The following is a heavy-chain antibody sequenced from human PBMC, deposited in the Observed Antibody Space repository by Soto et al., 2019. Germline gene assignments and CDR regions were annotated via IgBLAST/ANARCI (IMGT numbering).Heavy chain of an antibody. CDR2: SRSKANNYAT. CDR3: ASLIYDSSNFYDNDY. V-gene: IGHV3-73*02. Sequence: EVQLVESGGGLVQPGGSLRLSCAASGFTFSGSSMHWVRQASGKGLEWVARSRSKANNYATTYAASVKGRFTISRDESKNTTYLKMNSLKTEDTAIYYCASLIYDSSNFYDNDYWGQGTLVTVSS. CDR1: GFTFSGSS. D-gene: IGHD3-22*01. J-gene: IGHJ4*02.